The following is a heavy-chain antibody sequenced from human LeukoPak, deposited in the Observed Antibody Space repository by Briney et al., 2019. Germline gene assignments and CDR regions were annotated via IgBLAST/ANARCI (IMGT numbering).Heavy chain of an antibody. J-gene: IGHJ5*02. Sequence: SETLSLTCTVSGGSISSYYWSWIRQPPGKGLEWIGYIYYSGSTNYNPSLKSRVTISVDTSKNQFSLKLSSVTAADTAVYYCARSGYCDSSGHRQGWFDPWGQGTLVTVSS. CDR1: GGSISSYY. V-gene: IGHV4-59*01. CDR3: ARSGYCDSSGHRQGWFDP. CDR2: IYYSGST. D-gene: IGHD3-22*01.